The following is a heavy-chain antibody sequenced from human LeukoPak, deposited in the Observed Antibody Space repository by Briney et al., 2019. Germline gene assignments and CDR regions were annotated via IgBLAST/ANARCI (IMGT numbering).Heavy chain of an antibody. Sequence: AETLSLTCTLSGGSISSYYGSWIRQPPGKGREWVGYIYYSGSPNYNPSLKSRVTISVDTSRNQLSLKLSSVTAADTAVYYCATFDSYGFDYWGQGTLVTVSS. CDR1: GGSISSYY. D-gene: IGHD5-18*01. CDR2: IYYSGSP. CDR3: ATFDSYGFDY. V-gene: IGHV4-59*01. J-gene: IGHJ4*02.